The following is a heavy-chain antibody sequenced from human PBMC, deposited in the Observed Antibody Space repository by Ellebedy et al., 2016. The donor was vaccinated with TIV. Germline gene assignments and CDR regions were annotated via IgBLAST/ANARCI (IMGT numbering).Heavy chain of an antibody. CDR2: IDPSGGGT. V-gene: IGHV1-46*01. CDR3: AREGGVYYFDY. J-gene: IGHJ4*02. D-gene: IGHD1-26*01. CDR1: GYTFTSDL. Sequence: AASVKVSCKASGYTFTSDLIHWVRQAPGQGLEWMGIIDPSGGGTGYAQKFQGRVTMTRDTSASTVYMELSSLRSEDTAVYYCAREGGVYYFDYWGQGTLVTVSS.